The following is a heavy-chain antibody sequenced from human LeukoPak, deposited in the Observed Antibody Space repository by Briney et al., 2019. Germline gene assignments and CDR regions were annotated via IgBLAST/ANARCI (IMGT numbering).Heavy chain of an antibody. CDR2: ISWKSGSI. CDR1: GFTFDDYA. CDR3: AKEGYCSSTSCPFDY. D-gene: IGHD2-2*01. J-gene: IGHJ4*02. V-gene: IGHV3-9*03. Sequence: SLRLSCAASGFTFDDYAMHWVRQAPGKGLEWVSGISWKSGSIGYADSVKGRFTISRDNAKNSLYLQMNSLRAEDMALYYCAKEGYCSSTSCPFDYWGQGTLITVSS.